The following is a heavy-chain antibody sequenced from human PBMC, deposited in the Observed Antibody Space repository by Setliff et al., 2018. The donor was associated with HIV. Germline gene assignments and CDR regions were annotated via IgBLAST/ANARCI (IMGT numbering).Heavy chain of an antibody. Sequence: KPSETLSLTCAVSGYSISSGCYWGWIRQPPGKGLEWIGSMYHTGSTYYSPSLNSRFTISVDTSKNQFSLKLRSVTAADTAVYYCARHSGGHTVVTSEVPFQYYFDYWGQGTLVTVSS. CDR2: MYHTGST. CDR3: ARHSGGHTVVTSEVPFQYYFDY. D-gene: IGHD2-15*01. V-gene: IGHV4-38-2*01. J-gene: IGHJ4*02. CDR1: GYSISSGCY.